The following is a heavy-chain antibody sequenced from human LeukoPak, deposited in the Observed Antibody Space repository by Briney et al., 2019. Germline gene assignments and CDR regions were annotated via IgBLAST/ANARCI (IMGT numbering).Heavy chain of an antibody. D-gene: IGHD1-20*01. V-gene: IGHV4-30-2*05. CDR2: IYHSGST. CDR3: AREEGNSNVDY. Sequence: SQTLSLTCAVSGGSISSGGYSWSWIRQPPGKGLEWIGYIYHSGSTYYNPSLKSRVTISVDTSKNQFSLKLSSVTAADTAVYYCAREEGNSNVDYWGQGTLVTVSS. J-gene: IGHJ4*02. CDR1: GGSISSGGYS.